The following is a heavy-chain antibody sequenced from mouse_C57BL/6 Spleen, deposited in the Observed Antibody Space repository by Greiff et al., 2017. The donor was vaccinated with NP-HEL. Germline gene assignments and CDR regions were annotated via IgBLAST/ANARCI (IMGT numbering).Heavy chain of an antibody. D-gene: IGHD1-1*01. Sequence: VQLQQSGPELVKPGASVKISCKASGYSFTDYNMNWVKQSNGKSLEWIGVINPNYGTTSYNQKFKGKATLTVDQSSSAAYMQLNRLTSEDSAVYYCARNYGTPLYAMDYWGQGTSVTVSS. CDR2: INPNYGTT. CDR3: ARNYGTPLYAMDY. J-gene: IGHJ4*01. V-gene: IGHV1-39*01. CDR1: GYSFTDYN.